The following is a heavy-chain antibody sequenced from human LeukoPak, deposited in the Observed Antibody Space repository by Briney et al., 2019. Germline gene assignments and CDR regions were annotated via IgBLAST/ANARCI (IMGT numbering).Heavy chain of an antibody. J-gene: IGHJ4*02. Sequence: GGSLRLSCAASGFTFKTYNMNWVRQAPGEGLDWISYISSDSSSIYYTDSVKGRFTLSRDNADNSLCLQMCSLRAQDTAVYYSATDDYGNSGQHCWGQGTLVTVSS. V-gene: IGHV3-48*01. D-gene: IGHD3-22*01. CDR1: GFTFKTYN. CDR2: ISSDSSSI. CDR3: ATDDYGNSGQHC.